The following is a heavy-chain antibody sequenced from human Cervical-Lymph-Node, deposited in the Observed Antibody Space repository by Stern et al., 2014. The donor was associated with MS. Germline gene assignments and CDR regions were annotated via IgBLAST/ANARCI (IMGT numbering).Heavy chain of an antibody. CDR3: ASGTGSKRPTGNY. Sequence: QVQLVQSGAEVKKPGASVKVSCKASGYTFTSHYMHWVRQAPGQGLEWVGIINPSGGSASYAQKFQGRVTMTRDTSTSTVYMELSSLRSEDTAVYYCASGTGSKRPTGNYWGQGTLVTVSS. D-gene: IGHD3/OR15-3a*01. J-gene: IGHJ4*02. CDR1: GYTFTSHY. V-gene: IGHV1-46*01. CDR2: INPSGGSA.